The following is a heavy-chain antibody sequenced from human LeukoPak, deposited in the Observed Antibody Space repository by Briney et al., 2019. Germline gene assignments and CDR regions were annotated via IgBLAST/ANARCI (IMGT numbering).Heavy chain of an antibody. CDR2: ISGTDGST. CDR1: GFTFSNYA. D-gene: IGHD6-19*01. V-gene: IGHV3-23*01. CDR3: AKDRYSSGWYDYYYYGMDV. Sequence: GGSLRLSCAASGFTFSNYAMSWVRQGPGKGLEWVSAISGTDGSTYYADSVKGRFTISRDNSKNTLYLQMNSLRAEDTAVYYCAKDRYSSGWYDYYYYGMDVWGQGTTVTVSS. J-gene: IGHJ6*02.